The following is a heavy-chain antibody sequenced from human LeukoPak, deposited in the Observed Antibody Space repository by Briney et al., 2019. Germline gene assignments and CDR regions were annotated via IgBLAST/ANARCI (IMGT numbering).Heavy chain of an antibody. CDR1: RFTFSSHG. V-gene: IGHV3-23*01. D-gene: IGHD3-22*01. J-gene: IGHJ4*02. CDR3: AKFDSSGYCLGY. CDR2: IRGDGGAT. Sequence: PGGSLRLSCAASRFTFSSHGMTWVRQAPGKGLEWVSTIRGDGGATFYADSVKGRFTISRDNSVNTLFLQMNSLRAEDTAVYYCAKFDSSGYCLGYWGQGTLVIASS.